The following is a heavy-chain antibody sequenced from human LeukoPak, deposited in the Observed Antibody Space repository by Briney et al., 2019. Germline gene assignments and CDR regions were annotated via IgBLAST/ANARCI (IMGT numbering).Heavy chain of an antibody. J-gene: IGHJ6*03. CDR3: ARSVGYYGSGTYSSYYYYYIDV. V-gene: IGHV4-61*09. CDR2: LYTRGST. D-gene: IGHD3-10*01. Sequence: SETLSLTCTVSGDSITRGRYCWSWIRQPAGRGLEWIGHLYTRGSTTYNSSLKSRVTISTDPSKNQFSLKLSSVTAADTAIYYCARSVGYYGSGTYSSYYYYYIDVWGKGTTVTISS. CDR1: GDSITRGRYC.